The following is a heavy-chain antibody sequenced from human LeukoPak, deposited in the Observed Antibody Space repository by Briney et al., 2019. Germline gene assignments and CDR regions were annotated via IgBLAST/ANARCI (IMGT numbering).Heavy chain of an antibody. CDR1: GFTFRSYE. CDR2: ISDSGSTI. J-gene: IGHJ4*02. D-gene: IGHD6-19*01. CDR3: ARARSIAVPGASDY. V-gene: IGHV3-48*03. Sequence: PGGSLRLSCAASGFTFRSYEMNWVRQAPGKGLEWVSQISDSGSTIHYAESVKGRFTISRDNAKNSLYLEMHSLRVEDTAVYYCARARSIAVPGASDYWGQGTLVTVSS.